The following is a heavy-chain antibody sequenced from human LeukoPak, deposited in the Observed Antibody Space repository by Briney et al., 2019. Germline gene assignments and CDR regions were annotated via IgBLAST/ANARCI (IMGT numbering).Heavy chain of an antibody. Sequence: GGSLRLSCAASGFTFSSYGMHWVRQAPGKGLEWVAVISYDGTNTYYADSVKGRFAISRDSSKNTLFLQMNSLRAEDTAVYYCATTYCSSTSCYPYYFDYWGQGTLVTVSS. CDR3: ATTYCSSTSCYPYYFDY. V-gene: IGHV3-30*03. J-gene: IGHJ4*02. CDR2: ISYDGTNT. CDR1: GFTFSSYG. D-gene: IGHD2-2*01.